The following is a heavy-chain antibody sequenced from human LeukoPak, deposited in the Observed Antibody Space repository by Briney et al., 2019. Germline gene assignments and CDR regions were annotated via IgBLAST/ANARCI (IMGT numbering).Heavy chain of an antibody. J-gene: IGHJ4*02. CDR3: ARAYYYDSSGYYKY. D-gene: IGHD3-22*01. CDR2: IYPGDSDT. V-gene: IGHV5-51*01. CDR1: GYTFTSYW. Sequence: GESLKISCKGSGYTFTSYWIGWVRQMPGKGLEWMGIIYPGDSDTRYSPSFQGQVTISADKSISTAYLQWSSLEASDTAMYYCARAYYYDSSGYYKYWGQGTLVTVSS.